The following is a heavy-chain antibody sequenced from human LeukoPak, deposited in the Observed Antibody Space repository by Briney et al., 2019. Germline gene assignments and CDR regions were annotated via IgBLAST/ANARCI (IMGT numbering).Heavy chain of an antibody. D-gene: IGHD3-3*01. CDR2: LSGTGYST. V-gene: IGHV3-23*01. CDR1: GFTFDNYA. Sequence: PAGGSLRLSCAASGFTFDNYAMSWVRQAPGKGPEWVSTLSGTGYSTFYADSVKGRFTISRDNLKNTMYLQMNSLRVEDTAVYYCAKDRGTIARSLWHFDLWGRGTLVTVSS. CDR3: AKDRGTIARSLWHFDL. J-gene: IGHJ2*01.